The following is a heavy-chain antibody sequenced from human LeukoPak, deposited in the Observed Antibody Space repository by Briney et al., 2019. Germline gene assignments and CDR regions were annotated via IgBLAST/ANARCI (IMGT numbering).Heavy chain of an antibody. CDR3: ARARNYYDSSGYYRDYYYYMDV. D-gene: IGHD3-22*01. CDR1: GYYISSGYY. Sequence: SETLSLTCVVSGYYISSGYYWGWIRQPPGKGLEWIGSIYHSGSTYYNPSLKSRVTISVDTSKNQFSLKLSSVTAADTAVYYCARARNYYDSSGYYRDYYYYMDVWGKGTTVTVSS. J-gene: IGHJ6*03. CDR2: IYHSGST. V-gene: IGHV4-38-2*01.